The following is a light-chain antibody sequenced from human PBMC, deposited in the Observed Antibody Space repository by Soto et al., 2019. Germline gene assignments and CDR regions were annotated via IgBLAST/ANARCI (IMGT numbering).Light chain of an antibody. Sequence: DIQMTQSPSSLSASVGDSVTIXXRTSQSISSWLAWYQQKPGKAPKLXXYKASGLESGVPSRFSGSGSGTDFTLTISSLQPDDFATYYCQQYNRYSPLTFGGGTKVDIK. CDR1: QSISSW. CDR3: QQYNRYSPLT. J-gene: IGKJ4*01. CDR2: KAS. V-gene: IGKV1-5*03.